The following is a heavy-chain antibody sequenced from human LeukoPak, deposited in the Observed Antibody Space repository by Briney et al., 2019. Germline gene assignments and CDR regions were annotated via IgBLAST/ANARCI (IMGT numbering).Heavy chain of an antibody. V-gene: IGHV3-33*01. CDR3: AVDSNDAFDI. CDR2: IWYDGSDK. Sequence: GGSLRLSCAASGFTFSSYGMHWVRQAPGKGLEWVAVIWYDGSDKYYADSVKGRFTISRDNSKNTLYLQMNSLRAEDTAVYYCAVDSNDAFDIWGQGTMVTVSS. CDR1: GFTFSSYG. D-gene: IGHD3/OR15-3a*01. J-gene: IGHJ3*02.